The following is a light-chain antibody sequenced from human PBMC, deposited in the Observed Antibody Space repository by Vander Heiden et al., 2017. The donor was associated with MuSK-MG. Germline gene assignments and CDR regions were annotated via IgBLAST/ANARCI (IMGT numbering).Light chain of an antibody. CDR1: SSNIGAGYD. CDR2: ANT. Sequence: QSVLTQPPSVSGAPGQRVTISCTGSSSNIGAGYDVHWYQQLPGTAPKLLIYANTYRPSEVPDRFSGSKSGTSASLAITGLQAEDEADYYCQSYDSSLSGVLFGGGTKVTVL. CDR3: QSYDSSLSGVL. V-gene: IGLV1-40*01. J-gene: IGLJ2*01.